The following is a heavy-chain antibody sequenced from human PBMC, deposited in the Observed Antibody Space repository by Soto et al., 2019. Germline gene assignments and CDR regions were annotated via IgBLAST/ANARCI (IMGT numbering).Heavy chain of an antibody. Sequence: PSQTLSLTCAISGDSVSSNSAAWNWIRQSPSRGLEWLGRTYYRSKWYNDYAVSVKSRITINPDTSKNQFSLQLNSVTPEDTAVYYCARSGAGIAAAGQARYQYYYYYYGMDVWGQGTTVTVSS. J-gene: IGHJ6*02. CDR3: ARSGAGIAAAGQARYQYYYYYYGMDV. V-gene: IGHV6-1*01. D-gene: IGHD6-13*01. CDR2: TYYRSKWYN. CDR1: GDSVSSNSAA.